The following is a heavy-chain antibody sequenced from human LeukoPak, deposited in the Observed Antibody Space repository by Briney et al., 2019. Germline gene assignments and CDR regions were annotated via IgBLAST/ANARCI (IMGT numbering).Heavy chain of an antibody. Sequence: GGSLRLSCAASGFTFSSYAMHWVRQAPGKGLEWVAVISYDGSNKYYADSVKGRFTISRDNSKNTLYLQMNSLRAEDTAVYYCARDLHYDSSGYYGVGFDYWGQGTLVTVSS. J-gene: IGHJ4*02. CDR2: ISYDGSNK. V-gene: IGHV3-30-3*01. D-gene: IGHD3-22*01. CDR1: GFTFSSYA. CDR3: ARDLHYDSSGYYGVGFDY.